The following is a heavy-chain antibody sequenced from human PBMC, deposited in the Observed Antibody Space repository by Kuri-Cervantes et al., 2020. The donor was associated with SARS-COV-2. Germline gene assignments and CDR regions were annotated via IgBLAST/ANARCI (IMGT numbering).Heavy chain of an antibody. J-gene: IGHJ4*02. Sequence: LRLSCTVSGGSISSGSYYWTWIRQPAGKGLEWIGRLYTSGSTNYNPSLKSRVTISADTSKNQFSLNLSSVTAADTAVYYCARWGGQPDSSGPNELWGQGTLVTVSS. CDR1: GGSISSGSYY. D-gene: IGHD3-22*01. CDR3: ARWGGQPDSSGPNEL. V-gene: IGHV4-61*02. CDR2: LYTSGST.